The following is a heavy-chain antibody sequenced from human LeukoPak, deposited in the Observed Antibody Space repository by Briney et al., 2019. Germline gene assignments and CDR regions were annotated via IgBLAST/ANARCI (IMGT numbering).Heavy chain of an antibody. Sequence: GGSLRLSCAASGLTVSSNCMSWVRQAPGKGLEWVSFIYSGGNTYYADSVNGRFTISRDNSKNTVHLQMKSLRAEDTAMYYCARRAGDYSHPYDYWGQGTLVTVSS. V-gene: IGHV3-53*01. CDR2: IYSGGNT. CDR1: GLTVSSNC. D-gene: IGHD3-22*01. CDR3: ARRAGDYSHPYDY. J-gene: IGHJ4*02.